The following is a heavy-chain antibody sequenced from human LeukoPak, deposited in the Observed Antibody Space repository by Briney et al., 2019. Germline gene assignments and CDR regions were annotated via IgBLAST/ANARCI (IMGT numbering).Heavy chain of an antibody. CDR3: ANGLYYMDV. Sequence: GRSLRLSCAASGFTSSLYWMSWVRQAPGKGLEWVANINEDGSEKYYVDSVKGRFTISRDNAKNSLYLQMNSLRVEDTAVYYCANGLYYMDVWGKGTTVTVSS. CDR1: GFTSSLYW. V-gene: IGHV3-7*01. J-gene: IGHJ6*03. CDR2: INEDGSEK.